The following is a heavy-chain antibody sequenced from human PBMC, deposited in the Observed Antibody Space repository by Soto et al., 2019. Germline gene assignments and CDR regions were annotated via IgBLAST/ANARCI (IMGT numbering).Heavy chain of an antibody. CDR3: VRDAGHRGDY. Sequence: LRLSCAASGFTFGNYWMHWVRQSPGKGLVWVSSINGDGSSTSYADSVEGRFTASRDSAKNTLHLQMNSLRVDDTAVYYCVRDAGHRGDYWGQGTLVTVSS. J-gene: IGHJ4*02. D-gene: IGHD3-10*01. CDR1: GFTFGNYW. CDR2: INGDGSST. V-gene: IGHV3-74*01.